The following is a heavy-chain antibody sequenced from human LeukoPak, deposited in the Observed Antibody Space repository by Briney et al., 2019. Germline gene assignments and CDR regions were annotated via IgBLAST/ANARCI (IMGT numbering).Heavy chain of an antibody. CDR3: TSGAPYDFWVGYYYYMDV. J-gene: IGHJ6*03. CDR1: GGSISSYY. Sequence: PSETLSLTCTVSGGSISSYYWSWLRQPPGKGLEWIGYIYTSGSANYNPSLKSRVTISVDTSKNQFSLKLSSVTAADTAVYYCTSGAPYDFWVGYYYYMDVRGKGTTVTVSS. V-gene: IGHV4-4*09. CDR2: IYTSGSA. D-gene: IGHD3-3*01.